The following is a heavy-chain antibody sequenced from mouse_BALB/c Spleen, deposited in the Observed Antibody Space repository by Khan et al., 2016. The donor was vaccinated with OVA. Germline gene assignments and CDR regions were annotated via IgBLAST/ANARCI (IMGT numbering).Heavy chain of an antibody. Sequence: EVQLVESGGGLVKPGGSLKLSCAASGFTFSDYYMYWIRQTPEKRLEWVATISAGGSYIYYADSVKGRLTISRDNAKNNIYLQMSSLKSEDISMYYCAGGYYGDPFAYWGHGTLVTVSA. V-gene: IGHV5-4*02. CDR2: ISAGGSYI. J-gene: IGHJ3*01. CDR1: GFTFSDYY. D-gene: IGHD2-13*01. CDR3: AGGYYGDPFAY.